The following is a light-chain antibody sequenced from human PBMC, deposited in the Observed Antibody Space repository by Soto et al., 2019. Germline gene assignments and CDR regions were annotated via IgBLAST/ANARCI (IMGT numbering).Light chain of an antibody. V-gene: IGLV2-14*01. CDR3: SSYTSSSTPYYV. CDR2: DVS. Sequence: QSALTQPASVSGSPGQSITITCTGTSSDVGGYNYVSWYQQHPGKAPKLMIYDVSNRPSGVSNRFSGSKSGNTASLNISGLQAEDEADYYCSSYTSSSTPYYVFGTGTKVTVL. CDR1: SSDVGGYNY. J-gene: IGLJ1*01.